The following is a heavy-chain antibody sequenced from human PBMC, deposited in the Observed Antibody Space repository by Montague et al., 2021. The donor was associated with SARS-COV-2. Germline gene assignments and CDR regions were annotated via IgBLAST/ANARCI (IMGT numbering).Heavy chain of an antibody. CDR2: IYHSGGT. V-gene: IGHV4-59*01. D-gene: IGHD6-13*01. CDR1: GGSISSYY. J-gene: IGHJ5*02. Sequence: SETLSLTCSVSGGSISSYYWSWIRQPPGKRLEWIGHIYHSGGTNYNPSLRSRSTISLDASKNRISLKLKSVTAADTALYYCAGGFSSSWYGARWFDPWGQGTRVTVSS. CDR3: AGGFSSSWYGARWFDP.